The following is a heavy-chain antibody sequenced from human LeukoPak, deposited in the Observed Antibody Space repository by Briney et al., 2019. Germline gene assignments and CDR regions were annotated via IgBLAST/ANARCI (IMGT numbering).Heavy chain of an antibody. CDR3: ARASGFGWGIAFDI. V-gene: IGHV1-8*01. D-gene: IGHD6-13*01. J-gene: IGHJ3*02. CDR2: MNPNSGST. Sequence: ASVKVSCKASGYTFTSYDINWVRQATGQGLEWMGWMNPNSGSTGYAQKFQGRVTMTRNTSISTAYMELSSLRSEDTAVYYCARASGFGWGIAFDIWGQGTMVTVSS. CDR1: GYTFTSYD.